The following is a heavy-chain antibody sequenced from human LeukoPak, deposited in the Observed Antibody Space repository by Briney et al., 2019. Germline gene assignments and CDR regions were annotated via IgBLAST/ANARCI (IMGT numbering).Heavy chain of an antibody. CDR2: IWYDGSNK. V-gene: IGHV3-33*01. CDR1: GFTFSSYG. J-gene: IGHJ3*02. CDR3: ARVLCSGGTCLDAFDI. D-gene: IGHD2-15*01. Sequence: PGGSLRLSCVASGFTFSSYGMYWGRQAPGKGLEWVAVIWYDGSNKYYADSVKGRFTISRDNSKNTLYLQMNSLRAEDTAVYYCARVLCSGGTCLDAFDIWGQGTMVTVSS.